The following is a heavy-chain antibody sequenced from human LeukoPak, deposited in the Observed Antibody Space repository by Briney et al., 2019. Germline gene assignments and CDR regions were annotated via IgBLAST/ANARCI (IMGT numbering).Heavy chain of an antibody. CDR2: IIPILGIA. V-gene: IGHV1-69*04. CDR3: VRDQNMVRGVIPSYNWFDP. Sequence: GASVKVSCKASGYSFTSYGIRWVRQDPGHGLEWMGRIIPILGIANYAQKFQGRVTITADKSTSTAYMELSSLRSEDTAVYYCVRDQNMVRGVIPSYNWFDPWGQGTLVTASS. CDR1: GYSFTSYG. D-gene: IGHD3-10*01. J-gene: IGHJ5*02.